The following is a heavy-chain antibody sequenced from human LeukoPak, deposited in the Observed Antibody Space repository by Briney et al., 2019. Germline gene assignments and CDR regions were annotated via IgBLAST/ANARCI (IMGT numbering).Heavy chain of an antibody. CDR2: ISYDGSNK. D-gene: IGHD2-2*02. V-gene: IGHV3-30*18. CDR3: AKGYCSSTSCYRVYFDY. Sequence: GGSLRLSCAASGFTFSSYGMHWVRQAPGKGLEWVAVISYDGSNKYYADSVKGRFTISRDNSKNTLYLQMNSLRAEDTAVYYCAKGYCSSTSCYRVYFDYWGQGTLVTVSS. CDR1: GFTFSSYG. J-gene: IGHJ4*02.